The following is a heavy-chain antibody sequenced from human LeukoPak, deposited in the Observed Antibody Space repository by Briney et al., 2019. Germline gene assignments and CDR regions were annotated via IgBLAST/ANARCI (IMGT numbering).Heavy chain of an antibody. V-gene: IGHV1-18*01. CDR1: GYTFTSYG. CDR3: ARGKFRLSDSWFDP. CDR2: ISDYNGKT. Sequence: ASVKVSCKASGYTFTSYGINWVGQARGQGREWMGWISDYNGKTNYVQKLQGRDTITTDTSTSTAYMELRSLRSDDTAVYYCARGKFRLSDSWFDPWGQGTLVTVSS. D-gene: IGHD3-16*01. J-gene: IGHJ5*02.